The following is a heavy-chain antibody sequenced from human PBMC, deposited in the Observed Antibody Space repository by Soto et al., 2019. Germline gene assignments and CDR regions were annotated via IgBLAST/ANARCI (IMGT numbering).Heavy chain of an antibody. V-gene: IGHV1-2*04. D-gene: IGHD1-26*01. CDR2: NNPNSGCT. CDR3: ARESGGTAATLGYYYLYMDE. Sequence: QVQLVQSGAEVKKPGASVKVSCKASGYAFSQFYIHWMREAPGQGLEWKGWNNPNSGCTKFAQKFQGWVTMTRDTSIKTVYMELSGLRSDATAVDYCARESGGTAATLGYYYLYMDEWGKGPTVTVSS. CDR1: GYAFSQFY. J-gene: IGHJ6*03.